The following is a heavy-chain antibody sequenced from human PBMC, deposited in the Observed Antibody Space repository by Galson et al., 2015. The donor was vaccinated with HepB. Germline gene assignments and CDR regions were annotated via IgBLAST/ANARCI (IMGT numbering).Heavy chain of an antibody. J-gene: IGHJ2*01. CDR2: ISDSGGST. CDR1: GFTFSSYA. Sequence: SLRLSCAASGFTFSSYAMSWVRQAPGKGLEWVSTISDSGGSTYYADSVKGRFTISRDNSKNTLYLQMNSLRAEDTAVYYCAKGTRQYYYDNSPYWYFDFWGRGTLVTVSS. V-gene: IGHV3-23*01. CDR3: AKGTRQYYYDNSPYWYFDF. D-gene: IGHD3-22*01.